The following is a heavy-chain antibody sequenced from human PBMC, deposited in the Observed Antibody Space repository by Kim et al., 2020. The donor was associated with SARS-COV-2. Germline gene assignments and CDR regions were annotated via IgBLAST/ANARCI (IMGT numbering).Heavy chain of an antibody. CDR3: ARDAASGRNWFDT. J-gene: IGHJ5*02. D-gene: IGHD6-19*01. V-gene: IGHV3-48*02. Sequence: YAAPLKGRFTTSRDNGKNSLYLHMNDLRNEDTAVYYCARDAASGRNWFDTWGQGILVSVSS.